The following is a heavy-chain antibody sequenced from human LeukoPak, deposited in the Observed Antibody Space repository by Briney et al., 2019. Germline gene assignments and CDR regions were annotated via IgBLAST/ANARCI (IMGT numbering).Heavy chain of an antibody. CDR2: IYGGGGT. V-gene: IGHV3-66*02. Sequence: GGSLRLSCVASGFTVSSNYMTWVRQAPGKGLEWVSFIYGGGGTNYADSVKGRFTISRDNSKNTLFLQMNSLRTEDTAVYYCAGGYSCAWGTSFLDYWGQGTLVTVSS. D-gene: IGHD5-12*01. CDR1: GFTVSSNY. J-gene: IGHJ4*02. CDR3: AGGYSCAWGTSFLDY.